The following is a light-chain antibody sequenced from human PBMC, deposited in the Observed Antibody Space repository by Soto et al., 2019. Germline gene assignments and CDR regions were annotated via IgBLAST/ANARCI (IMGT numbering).Light chain of an antibody. V-gene: IGKV1-5*01. CDR3: QQYNSYSWT. J-gene: IGKJ1*01. CDR1: QSISSW. CDR2: DAS. Sequence: DIQMTQSPSTLSASVGYRVTITCRASQSISSWLAWYQQKPGKAPKLLIYDASSLESGGPSRFSGSRSGTEFTLTISSLQPDDFATYYCQQYNSYSWTFGQGTKGDIK.